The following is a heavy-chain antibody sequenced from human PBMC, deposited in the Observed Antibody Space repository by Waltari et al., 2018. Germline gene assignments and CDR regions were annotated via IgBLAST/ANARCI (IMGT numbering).Heavy chain of an antibody. CDR3: ARDRVTILPSGESGYDY. V-gene: IGHV4-39*07. Sequence: QLQLQESGPGLVKPSETLSLTCTVSGGSISSSSYYWGWIRQPPGKGLEWIGSIYYSGSTYYNPSLKSRVTISVDTSKNQFSLKLSSVTAADTAVYYCARDRVTILPSGESGYDYWGQGTLVIVSS. D-gene: IGHD3-3*01. J-gene: IGHJ4*02. CDR1: GGSISSSSYY. CDR2: IYYSGST.